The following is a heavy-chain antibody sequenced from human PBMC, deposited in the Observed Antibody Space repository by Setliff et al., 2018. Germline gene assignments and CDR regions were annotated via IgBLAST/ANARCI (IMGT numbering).Heavy chain of an antibody. D-gene: IGHD3-22*01. J-gene: IGHJ6*03. V-gene: IGHV1-18*01. CDR1: GYTFISYS. CDR2: ISTYNGNT. Sequence: ASVKVSCKASGYTFISYSINWVRQAPGHGLEWMGWISTYNGNTNYSQKLRGRVTMTTDTSTSTAHMELRSLRSDDTAVYYCARAPTVTTSLYFDYDSSGFALYCYYMDVWGKGTTVTVSS. CDR3: ARAPTVTTSLYFDYDSSGFALYCYYMDV.